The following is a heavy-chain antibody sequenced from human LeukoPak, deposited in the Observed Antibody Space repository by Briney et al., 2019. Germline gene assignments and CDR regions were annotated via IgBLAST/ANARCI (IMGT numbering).Heavy chain of an antibody. CDR1: GFTFSSYA. Sequence: SGGSLRLSCAASGFTFSSYAMSWVRQAPGKGLEWVSAISGSGGSTYYADSVKGRFIISRDNARNSLYLQMNSLRAEDTAVYYCAKDWFRVSLDAFDIWGQGTMVTVSS. J-gene: IGHJ3*02. V-gene: IGHV3-23*01. CDR2: ISGSGGST. CDR3: AKDWFRVSLDAFDI. D-gene: IGHD5/OR15-5a*01.